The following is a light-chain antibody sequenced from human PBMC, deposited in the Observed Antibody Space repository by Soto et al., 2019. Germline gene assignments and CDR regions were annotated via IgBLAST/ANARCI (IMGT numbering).Light chain of an antibody. CDR3: SSYSISTAYL. CDR1: SSDVGGYDY. Sequence: QSALTQPASVSGSPGQSITISCAGTSSDVGGYDYVSWYQLHPGKAPKLMVFEVSNRPSGVSYRFSGSKSGNPASLTISGLQAEDEADYFCSSYSISTAYLFGTGTKV. J-gene: IGLJ1*01. V-gene: IGLV2-14*01. CDR2: EVS.